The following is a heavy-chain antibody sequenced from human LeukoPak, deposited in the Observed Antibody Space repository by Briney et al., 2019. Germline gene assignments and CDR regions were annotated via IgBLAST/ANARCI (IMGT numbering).Heavy chain of an antibody. CDR3: AKGGHHFNPFFY. D-gene: IGHD3-3*01. J-gene: IGHJ4*02. CDR1: GFTLSSSP. Sequence: PGGSLTLSCAPSGFTLSSSPMGWVRQAPGKGLEWVSSVHTGGSDPFYGDSVQGRFSISRDNTKNTLSLQLNSLRVEATAVYFCAKGGHHFNPFFYCGQGTLVTVSS. V-gene: IGHV3-23*03. CDR2: VHTGGSDP.